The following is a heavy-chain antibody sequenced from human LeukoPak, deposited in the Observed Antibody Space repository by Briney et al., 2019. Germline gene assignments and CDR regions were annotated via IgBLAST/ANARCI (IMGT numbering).Heavy chain of an antibody. CDR2: ISSSSSYI. CDR1: GFTFSSYS. D-gene: IGHD5-18*01. V-gene: IGHV3-21*04. J-gene: IGHJ6*03. CDR3: AKGSRPGYSYGPREYYYYMDV. Sequence: GGSLRLSCAASGFTFSSYSMNWVRQAPGKGLEWVSSISSSSSYIYYADSVKGRFTISRDNSKNTLYLQMNSLRAEDTAVYYCAKGSRPGYSYGPREYYYYMDVWGKGTTVTVSS.